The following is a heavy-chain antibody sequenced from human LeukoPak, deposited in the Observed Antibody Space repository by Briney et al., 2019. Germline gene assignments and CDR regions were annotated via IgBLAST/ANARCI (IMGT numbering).Heavy chain of an antibody. D-gene: IGHD1-26*01. V-gene: IGHV3-30-3*01. CDR1: GFTISSYA. Sequence: PGGSLRLSCAASGFTISSYAMHWVRQAPGKGLEWVAVISYDGSNKYYADSVKGRFTISRDNSKNTLYLQMNSLRAEDTAVYYCARDQTVGAQDYWGQGTLVTVSS. J-gene: IGHJ4*02. CDR2: ISYDGSNK. CDR3: ARDQTVGAQDY.